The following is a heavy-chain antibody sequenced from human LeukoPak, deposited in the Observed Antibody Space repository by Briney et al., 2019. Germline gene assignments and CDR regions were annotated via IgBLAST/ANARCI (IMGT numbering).Heavy chain of an antibody. D-gene: IGHD3-16*01. CDR2: VNPSDCAT. V-gene: IGHV1-46*01. CDR3: AREQRRGLSGSLGGLFASYYTYYYMDV. J-gene: IGHJ6*03. CDR1: GYTFTMFY. Sequence: ASVKVSCKTSGYTFTMFYIHWVRQAPGQGLEWMGMVNPSDCATPYAQRCQGRVTMTRDMSTTTVYMDLRSLRSADTAAYFCAREQRRGLSGSLGGLFASYYTYYYMDVWGRGTTVTVSS.